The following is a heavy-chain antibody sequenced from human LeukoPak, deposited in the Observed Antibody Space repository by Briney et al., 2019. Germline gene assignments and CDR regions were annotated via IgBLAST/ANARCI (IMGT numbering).Heavy chain of an antibody. J-gene: IGHJ4*02. CDR1: GFTFSSYS. D-gene: IGHD3-9*01. Sequence: GSLRLSCAASGFTFSSYSMNWVRQAPGKGLEWVSSISSSSSYIYYADSVKGRFTISRDNAKNSLYLQMNSLRAEDTAVYYCARDLYDILTGYSSNFDYWGQGTLVTVSS. V-gene: IGHV3-21*01. CDR2: ISSSSSYI. CDR3: ARDLYDILTGYSSNFDY.